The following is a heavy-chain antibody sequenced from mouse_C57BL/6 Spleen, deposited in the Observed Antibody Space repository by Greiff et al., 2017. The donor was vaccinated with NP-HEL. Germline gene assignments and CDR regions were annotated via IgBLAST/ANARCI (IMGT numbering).Heavy chain of an antibody. D-gene: IGHD2-2*01. CDR1: GFNIKDYY. J-gene: IGHJ2*01. CDR3: ARLVVTREGYYFDY. CDR2: IDPEDGET. Sequence: EVQLQQSGAELVKPGASVKLSCTASGFNIKDYYMHWVKQRTEQGLEWIGRIDPEDGETKYAPQFQGKATITADTSSNTAYLQLSSLTSEDTAVYYCARLVVTREGYYFDYWGQGTTLTVSS. V-gene: IGHV14-2*01.